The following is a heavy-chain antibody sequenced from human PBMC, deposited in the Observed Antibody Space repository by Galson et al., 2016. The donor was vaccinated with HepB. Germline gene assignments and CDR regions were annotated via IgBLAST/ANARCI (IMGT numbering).Heavy chain of an antibody. CDR2: INHRGSA. V-gene: IGHV4-34*01. J-gene: IGHJ6*02. CDR3: ARGKPNRDYYGSGTYLDHNGMDV. CDR1: GGSLSAYY. D-gene: IGHD3-10*01. Sequence: SETLSLTCAVYGGSLSAYYWNWIRQPPGKGLEWIGEINHRGSAYYNPSLKSRVTISGDTSKNQFSLNLNSVTAADTAVYYCARGKPNRDYYGSGTYLDHNGMDVWGQGTTVTVSS.